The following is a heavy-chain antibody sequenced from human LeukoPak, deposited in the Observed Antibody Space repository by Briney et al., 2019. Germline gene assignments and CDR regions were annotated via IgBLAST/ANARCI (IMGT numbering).Heavy chain of an antibody. V-gene: IGHV3-48*03. Sequence: GGSLRLSCAASGFTFSSYEMNWVRQAPGKGLEWVSYISSSGSTIYYADSVKGRFTISRDNAKNSLYLQMNSLRAEDTAVYYCARDSLDYYDSRIPDYWGQGTLVTVSS. CDR1: GFTFSSYE. CDR2: ISSSGSTI. CDR3: ARDSLDYYDSRIPDY. D-gene: IGHD3-22*01. J-gene: IGHJ4*02.